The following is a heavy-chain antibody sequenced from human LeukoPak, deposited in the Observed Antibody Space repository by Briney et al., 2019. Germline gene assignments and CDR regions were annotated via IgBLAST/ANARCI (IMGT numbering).Heavy chain of an antibody. CDR3: ARDPIGSRWPYYFDY. Sequence: ASVKVSCKASGYTFTTYAMHWVRQAPGQRLEWMGWINAGNGNTKYSQKFQARVTITRDTSASTAYMELSSLRSEDTAVYYCARDPIGSRWPYYFDYWGQGTLVTVSS. V-gene: IGHV1-3*01. J-gene: IGHJ4*02. CDR2: INAGNGNT. CDR1: GYTFTTYA. D-gene: IGHD6-13*01.